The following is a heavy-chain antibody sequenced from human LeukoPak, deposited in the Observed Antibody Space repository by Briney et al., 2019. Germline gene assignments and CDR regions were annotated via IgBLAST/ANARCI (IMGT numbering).Heavy chain of an antibody. Sequence: ASVKVSCKASGYTFTSYDINRVRQATGQGLEWMGWMNPNSGNTGYAQKFQGRVTMTRNTSISTAYMELSSLRSEDTAVYYCARSSIAAQKTGIDYWGQGTLVTVSS. CDR1: GYTFTSYD. D-gene: IGHD6-13*01. V-gene: IGHV1-8*01. CDR3: ARSSIAAQKTGIDY. J-gene: IGHJ4*02. CDR2: MNPNSGNT.